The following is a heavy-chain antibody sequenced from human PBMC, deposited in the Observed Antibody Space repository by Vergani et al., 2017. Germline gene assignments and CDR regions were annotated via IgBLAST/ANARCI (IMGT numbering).Heavy chain of an antibody. CDR3: AGGEGGPATVVVPAADIHYYYYGMDV. V-gene: IGHV1-69*02. J-gene: IGHJ6*02. D-gene: IGHD2-2*01. CDR1: GGTFSSYT. Sequence: QVQLVQSGAEVKKPGSSVKVSCKASGGTFSSYTISWVRQAPGQGLEWMGRIIPILGIANYAQKFQGRVTITADKSTSTAYMELSSLRSEDTAVYYCAGGEGGPATVVVPAADIHYYYYGMDVWGQGTTVTVSS. CDR2: IIPILGIA.